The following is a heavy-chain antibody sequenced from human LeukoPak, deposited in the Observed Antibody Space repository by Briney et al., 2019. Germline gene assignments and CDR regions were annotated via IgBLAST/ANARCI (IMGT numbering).Heavy chain of an antibody. J-gene: IGHJ6*02. V-gene: IGHV1-8*01. CDR2: MNPNGGST. D-gene: IGHD1-26*01. Sequence: EASVKVSCKSSGYTFTSYDIHWVRQATGQGLEWMGWMNPNGGSTGYARKFQGRVTMTRNTSIRTAYMELSSLTSEDTAVYYCVRVQSGSYARYGMDVWGQGTTVTVSS. CDR3: VRVQSGSYARYGMDV. CDR1: GYTFTSYD.